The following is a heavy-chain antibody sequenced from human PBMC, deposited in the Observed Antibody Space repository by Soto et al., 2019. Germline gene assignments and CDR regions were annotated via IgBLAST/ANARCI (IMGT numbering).Heavy chain of an antibody. V-gene: IGHV3-23*01. J-gene: IGHJ4*02. Sequence: GGSLRLSCAASGFSFGSYALSWVRQAPGKGLEWVSTISGSDGKTFYADSVKGRFSISRDTSQSTLYLQMNSLRADDTAMYYLAGWCYLDYWGQGTGVTVS. CDR1: GFSFGSYA. CDR3: AGWCYLDY. CDR2: ISGSDGKT. D-gene: IGHD2-8*02.